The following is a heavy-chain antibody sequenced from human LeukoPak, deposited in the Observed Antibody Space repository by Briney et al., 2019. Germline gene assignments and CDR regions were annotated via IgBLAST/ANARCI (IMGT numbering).Heavy chain of an antibody. Sequence: SVKVSCKSSGGSFSTYAVNWVRQAPGQGLEWMGRLIPVVGMSHYAPGFQGRVTLTADRSTNTAYMELDRLTSDDTAVYFCARDRGGGFDLAFFDHWGQGTLVTVSS. CDR1: GGSFSTYA. CDR2: LIPVVGMS. D-gene: IGHD5-12*01. CDR3: ARDRGGGFDLAFFDH. J-gene: IGHJ4*02. V-gene: IGHV1-69*04.